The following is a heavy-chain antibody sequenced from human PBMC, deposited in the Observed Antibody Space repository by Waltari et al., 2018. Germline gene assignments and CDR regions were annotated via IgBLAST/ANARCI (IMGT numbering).Heavy chain of an antibody. Sequence: QVQLQQWGAGLLKPSETLSLTCAVYGGSFSGYYWSWIRQPPGKGLEWIGEINHSGSTNDNPSLKSRVTISVDKSKNQFSRKLGSVTAADTAVYYCARGLAHYLWGQGTLVTVSS. CDR1: GGSFSGYY. CDR2: INHSGST. V-gene: IGHV4-34*01. CDR3: ARGLAHYL. J-gene: IGHJ5*02. D-gene: IGHD3-3*02.